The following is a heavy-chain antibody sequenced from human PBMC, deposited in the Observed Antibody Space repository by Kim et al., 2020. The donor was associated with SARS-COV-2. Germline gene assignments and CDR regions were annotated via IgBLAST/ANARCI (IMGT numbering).Heavy chain of an antibody. J-gene: IGHJ4*02. CDR3: ARDRAVGATILDY. V-gene: IGHV4-4*07. D-gene: IGHD1-26*01. Sequence: YNPSLKSRVTMSVATSKNQFSLKLSSVTAADTAVYYCARDRAVGATILDYWGQGTLVTVSS.